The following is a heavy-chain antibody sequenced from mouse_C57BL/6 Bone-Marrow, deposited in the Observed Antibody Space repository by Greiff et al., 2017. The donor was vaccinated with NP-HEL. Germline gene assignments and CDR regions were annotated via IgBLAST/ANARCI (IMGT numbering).Heavy chain of an antibody. D-gene: IGHD1-1*01. Sequence: VQLVESGPGLVKPSQSLFLTCSITGFPITSGYYWIWIRQSPGKPLEWMGYITHSGETFYNPSLQSPISITRETSKNQFFLQLNSVTTEDTAMYYCAGGLIYYYGSPYYFDYWGQGTTLTVSS. CDR2: ITHSGET. CDR1: GFPITSGYY. J-gene: IGHJ2*01. CDR3: AGGLIYYYGSPYYFDY. V-gene: IGHV12-3*01.